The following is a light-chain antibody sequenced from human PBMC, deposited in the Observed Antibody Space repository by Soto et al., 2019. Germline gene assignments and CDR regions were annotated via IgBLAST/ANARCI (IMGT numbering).Light chain of an antibody. Sequence: QPVLTQPPSVSGAPGQRVTISCTGGSSNIGAGSDVHWYQQFPGVAPKLLIFGHTNRPSGVPDRFSGSKSGTSASLAITGLQAEDEADYYCQSFDNRLSAYVFGTGTKLTVL. V-gene: IGLV1-40*01. CDR2: GHT. J-gene: IGLJ1*01. CDR3: QSFDNRLSAYV. CDR1: SSNIGAGSD.